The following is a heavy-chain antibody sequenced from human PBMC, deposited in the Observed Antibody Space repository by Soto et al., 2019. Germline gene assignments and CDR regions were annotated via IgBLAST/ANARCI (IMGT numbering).Heavy chain of an antibody. CDR1: GGSISSYY. J-gene: IGHJ4*02. Sequence: QVQLQESGPGLVKPSETLSLTCTVSGGSISSYYWSWIRQPPGKGLEWIGYIYYSGTTSYNPSLKRRVTISVDTSKNQFSLKLSSVTAADTAVYYCARRGSINSAWPLWGQGTRVTVSS. V-gene: IGHV4-59*08. CDR3: ARRGSINSAWPL. CDR2: IYYSGTT. D-gene: IGHD6-19*01.